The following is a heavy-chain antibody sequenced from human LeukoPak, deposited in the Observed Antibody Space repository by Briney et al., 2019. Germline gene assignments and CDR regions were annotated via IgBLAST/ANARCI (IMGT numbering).Heavy chain of an antibody. Sequence: PRGFLRLSHAASGFTFNSHWMIWVRQGPGKGLETVANIKQDGSEKYYVDSVKGLFTISRDNAKNSLYLQMNSLRAEDTAVYYCARGSYWGQGTLVTVSS. CDR2: IKQDGSEK. CDR3: ARGSY. CDR1: GFTFNSHW. J-gene: IGHJ4*02. V-gene: IGHV3-7*01.